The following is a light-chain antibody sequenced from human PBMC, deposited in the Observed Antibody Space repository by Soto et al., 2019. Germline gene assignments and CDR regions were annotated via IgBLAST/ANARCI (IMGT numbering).Light chain of an antibody. J-gene: IGKJ1*01. CDR2: SPS. V-gene: IGKV1-39*01. Sequence: DIQMTQSPSSLSASVGDRVTITCRASQSIGSYLNWYRQKPGTAPKFLICSPSSLQSGVPSRFVGSGSGTDFTLTISSLQPEDFATYYCQQSYSTPQTFGQGTKVDIK. CDR1: QSIGSY. CDR3: QQSYSTPQT.